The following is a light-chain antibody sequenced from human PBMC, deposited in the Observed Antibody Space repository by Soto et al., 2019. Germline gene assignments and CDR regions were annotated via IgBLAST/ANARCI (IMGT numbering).Light chain of an antibody. Sequence: QSVLTQPASVSGAPGGSINISCNGNINDIGSYNYVSWYQQHPGRAPQLIIYDVSYRPSGVSDRFSGSKSGNTASLTISGLRAEDEADYYCSSSAGTSTIFGGGTKVTVL. CDR1: INDIGSYNY. CDR3: SSSAGTSTI. CDR2: DVS. V-gene: IGLV2-14*03. J-gene: IGLJ2*01.